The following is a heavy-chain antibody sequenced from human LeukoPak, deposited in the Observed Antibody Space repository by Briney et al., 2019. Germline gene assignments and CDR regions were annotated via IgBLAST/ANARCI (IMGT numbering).Heavy chain of an antibody. CDR2: IYYSGSA. V-gene: IGHV4-59*01. D-gene: IGHD1-14*01. J-gene: IGHJ4*02. Sequence: SETLSLTCTVSGVSISSYYWSWIRQPPGKGLEWIGYIYYSGSANYNPSLKSRVTISVDTSKNQFSLKLSSVTAADTAVYYCARESLNWNHRLLDYWGQGTLVTVSS. CDR3: ARESLNWNHRLLDY. CDR1: GVSISSYY.